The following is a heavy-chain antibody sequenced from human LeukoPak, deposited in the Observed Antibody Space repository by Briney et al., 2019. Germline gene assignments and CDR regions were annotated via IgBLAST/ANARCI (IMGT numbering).Heavy chain of an antibody. CDR2: INPNSGGT. D-gene: IGHD4-11*01. CDR1: GYTFTGYY. J-gene: IGHJ3*02. Sequence: GASVKVSCKASGYTFTGYYIHWVRQAPGQGLEWMGRINPNSGGTNYAQKFQGRVTMTRDTSISTAYMELSRLRSGDTAVYYCARRVTTTAFDICGQGTMVTVSS. V-gene: IGHV1-2*06. CDR3: ARRVTTTAFDI.